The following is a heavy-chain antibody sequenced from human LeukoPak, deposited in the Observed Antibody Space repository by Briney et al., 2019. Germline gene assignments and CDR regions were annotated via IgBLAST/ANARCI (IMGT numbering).Heavy chain of an antibody. V-gene: IGHV4-61*01. CDR3: VRDRELNY. D-gene: IGHD1-7*01. J-gene: IGHJ4*02. CDR2: VYNSGNT. CDR1: GGSVSSGSYY. Sequence: KPSETLSLTCTVSGGSVSSGSYYWSWVRQPPGKGLEWMGYVYNSGNTDYNPSLKSRVTISADTSKNQLSLKLTSVTAADTAVYYCVRDRELNYWGQGTLVTVSS.